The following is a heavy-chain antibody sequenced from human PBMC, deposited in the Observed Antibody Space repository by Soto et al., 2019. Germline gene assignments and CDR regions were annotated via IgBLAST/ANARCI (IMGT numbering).Heavy chain of an antibody. J-gene: IGHJ5*02. CDR3: SADRPYRRIDP. D-gene: IGHD4-4*01. CDR1: GFNLSNYW. Sequence: EEQLVESGGGVVQPGGSLRLSCAGSGFNLSNYWMHWVRQAPGKGLVWVSRIDIVGGTAKLYADSVKGRFTISRDNAKNTLYLQMISRRGDDAAVYYCSADRPYRRIDPWGQGTLVTVSS. CDR2: IDIVGGTAK. V-gene: IGHV3-74*01.